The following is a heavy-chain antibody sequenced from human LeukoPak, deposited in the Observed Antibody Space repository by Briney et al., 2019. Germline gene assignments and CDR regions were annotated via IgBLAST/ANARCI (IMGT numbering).Heavy chain of an antibody. CDR1: GYTFTGYY. D-gene: IGHD2-2*01. Sequence: ASVKVSCKASGYTFTGYYMHWVRQAPGQGLEWMGWINPNSGGTNYAQKFQGRVTMTRDTSISTAYMELSRLRSDDTAVYYCARVLIVVVPAAVAPYNWFDHWGQGTLVTVSS. J-gene: IGHJ5*02. CDR2: INPNSGGT. CDR3: ARVLIVVVPAAVAPYNWFDH. V-gene: IGHV1-2*02.